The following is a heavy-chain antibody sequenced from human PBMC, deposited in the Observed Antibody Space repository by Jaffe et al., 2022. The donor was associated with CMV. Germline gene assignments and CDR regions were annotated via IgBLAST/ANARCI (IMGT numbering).Heavy chain of an antibody. CDR3: ARDRNYDSSGYWGRQLDY. V-gene: IGHV3-33*01. CDR2: IWYDGSNK. J-gene: IGHJ4*02. Sequence: QVQLVESGGGVVQPGRSLRLSCAASGFTFSSYGMHWVRQAPGKGLEWVAVIWYDGSNKYYADSVKGRFTISRDNSKNTLYLQMNSLRAEDTAVYYCARDRNYDSSGYWGRQLDYWGQGTLVTVSS. D-gene: IGHD3-22*01. CDR1: GFTFSSYG.